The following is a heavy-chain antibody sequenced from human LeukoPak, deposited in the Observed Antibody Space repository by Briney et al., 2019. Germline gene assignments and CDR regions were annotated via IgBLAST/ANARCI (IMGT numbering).Heavy chain of an antibody. CDR1: GGSISSYY. J-gene: IGHJ3*02. D-gene: IGHD2-21*01. Sequence: SETLSLTCTVSGGSISSYYWSWIRRPPGKGLEWIGYIYCSGSTNYNPSLKSRVTISVDTSKNQFSLKLSSVTAADTAVYYCARNMWYAFDIWGQGTMVTVSS. V-gene: IGHV4-59*01. CDR3: ARNMWYAFDI. CDR2: IYCSGST.